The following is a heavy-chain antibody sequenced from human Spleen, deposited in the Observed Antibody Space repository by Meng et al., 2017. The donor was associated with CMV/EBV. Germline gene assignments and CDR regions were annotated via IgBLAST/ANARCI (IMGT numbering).Heavy chain of an antibody. Sequence: GESLKISCAAPGFTFSSYATSWVRQAPGKGLEWVSGISGDGGSTYYADSVKGRFTISRDNSKNTLYLQMNSLRAEDTAVYYCAKDGRYSSSWYFCDYWGQGTLVTVSS. CDR2: ISGDGGST. V-gene: IGHV3-23*01. D-gene: IGHD6-13*01. J-gene: IGHJ4*02. CDR1: GFTFSSYA. CDR3: AKDGRYSSSWYFCDY.